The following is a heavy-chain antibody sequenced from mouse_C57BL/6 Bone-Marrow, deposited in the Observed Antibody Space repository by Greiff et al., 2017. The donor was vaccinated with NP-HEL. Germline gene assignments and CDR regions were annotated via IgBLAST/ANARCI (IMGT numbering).Heavy chain of an antibody. CDR2: IYPGSGNT. CDR3: ARSHYYGSSFFAY. D-gene: IGHD1-1*01. Sequence: VQLQQSGAELVRPGASVKLSCKASGYTFTDYYINWVKQRPGQGLEWIARIYPGSGNTYYNEKFKGKATLTAEKSSSTAYMQLSSLTSEDSAVYFCARSHYYGSSFFAYWGQGTLVTVSA. V-gene: IGHV1-76*01. J-gene: IGHJ3*01. CDR1: GYTFTDYY.